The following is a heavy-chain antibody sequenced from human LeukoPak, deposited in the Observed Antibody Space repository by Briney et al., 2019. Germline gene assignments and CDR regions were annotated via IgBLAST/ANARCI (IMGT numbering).Heavy chain of an antibody. CDR1: GGSISSGGYY. D-gene: IGHD3-9*01. V-gene: IGHV4-31*03. CDR3: AREEHDILIGNYLYDY. CDR2: IYYSGST. Sequence: PSETLSLTCTVSGGSISSGGYYWSWIRQHPGKGLEWIGYIYYSGSTYYNPSLKSRVTISVDTSKNQFSLKLSSVTAADTAVYYCAREEHDILIGNYLYDYWGQGTLVTVSS. J-gene: IGHJ4*02.